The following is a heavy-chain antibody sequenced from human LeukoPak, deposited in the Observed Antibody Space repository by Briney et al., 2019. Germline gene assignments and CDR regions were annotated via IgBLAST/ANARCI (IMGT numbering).Heavy chain of an antibody. J-gene: IGHJ4*02. Sequence: PSETLSLTCAVYGGSFSGYYWSWIRQPPGKGLEWIGEINHSGSTNYNPSLKSRVTISVDTSKNQFSLKLSSVTAADTAVYYCARRRDTAMVGPFGYWGQGTLVTVSS. D-gene: IGHD5-18*01. CDR2: INHSGST. CDR1: GGSFSGYY. CDR3: ARRRDTAMVGPFGY. V-gene: IGHV4-34*01.